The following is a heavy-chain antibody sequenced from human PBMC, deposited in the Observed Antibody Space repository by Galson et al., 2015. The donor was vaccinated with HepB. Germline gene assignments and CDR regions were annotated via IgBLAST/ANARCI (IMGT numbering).Heavy chain of an antibody. CDR2: ISFSGHIT. Sequence: SLRLSCAASGFTFSSYAMSWVRQAPGKGLECVSRISFSGHITYYADSVKGRFTISRDNSKNTLYLQINSLRAEDTALYYCAKMGYSNFENNFFDPWGQGTLVTVSS. CDR3: AKMGYSNFENNFFDP. CDR1: GFTFSSYA. J-gene: IGHJ5*02. D-gene: IGHD4-11*01. V-gene: IGHV3-23*01.